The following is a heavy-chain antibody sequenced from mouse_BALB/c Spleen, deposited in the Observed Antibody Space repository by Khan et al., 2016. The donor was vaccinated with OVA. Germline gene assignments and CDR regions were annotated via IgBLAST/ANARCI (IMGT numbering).Heavy chain of an antibody. J-gene: IGHJ2*01. CDR1: GYTFTSYV. CDR2: IYPYNGDT. Sequence: VQLQQSGPELVKPGASVKMSCKASGYTFTSYVMHWLRQKPGQGLEWIGYIYPYNGDTKYNEKFKGKATLTSDKSSSTAYMELSSLTSEDSAVYYCAKNYRYDVYFDYWGQGTTLTVSS. CDR3: AKNYRYDVYFDY. D-gene: IGHD2-14*01. V-gene: IGHV1S136*01.